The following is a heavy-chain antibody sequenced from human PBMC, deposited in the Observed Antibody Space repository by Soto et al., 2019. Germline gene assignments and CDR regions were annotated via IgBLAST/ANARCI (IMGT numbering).Heavy chain of an antibody. Sequence: EVQLVESGGGLVKPGGSLRLSCAASGFTFSTYSMNWVRQAPGKGLEWVSSISSSSYYIYYSDSVRGRFSISRDYAKSSLSLQMNSLRAEDTAVYYCARHSLDGSGCSIDYWGQGTLVTVSS. CDR2: ISSSSYYI. V-gene: IGHV3-21*01. CDR1: GFTFSTYS. D-gene: IGHD6-19*01. CDR3: ARHSLDGSGCSIDY. J-gene: IGHJ4*02.